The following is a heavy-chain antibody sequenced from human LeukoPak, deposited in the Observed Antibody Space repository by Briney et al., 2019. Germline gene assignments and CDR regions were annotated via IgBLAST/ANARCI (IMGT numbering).Heavy chain of an antibody. Sequence: KSSETLSLTCAVYGGSFSGYYWSWIRQPPGKGLEWIGEINHSGSTNYNPSLKSRVTISVDTSKNQFSLKLSSVTAADTAVYYCARVLVGATTFDYWGQGTLVTVSS. CDR1: GGSFSGYY. CDR2: INHSGST. J-gene: IGHJ4*02. V-gene: IGHV4-34*01. D-gene: IGHD1-26*01. CDR3: ARVLVGATTFDY.